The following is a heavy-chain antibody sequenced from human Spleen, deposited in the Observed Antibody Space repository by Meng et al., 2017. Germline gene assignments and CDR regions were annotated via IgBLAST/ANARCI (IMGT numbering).Heavy chain of an antibody. V-gene: IGHV1-18*01. D-gene: IGHD6-13*01. Sequence: ASVKVSCKASGYTFTSNGISWVRQAPGQGLEWMGWIITYTDNTNYAQKFQGRVTITSDTSTSTAYVELRSLTSDDTAVYYCARGAHAATGARTDFWGQGTRVTSYS. CDR3: ARGAHAATGARTDF. J-gene: IGHJ4*02. CDR1: GYTFTSNG. CDR2: IITYTDNT.